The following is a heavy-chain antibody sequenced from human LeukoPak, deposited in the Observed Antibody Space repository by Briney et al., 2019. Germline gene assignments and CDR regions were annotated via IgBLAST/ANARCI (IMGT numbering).Heavy chain of an antibody. V-gene: IGHV3-21*01. J-gene: IGHJ6*04. CDR3: AELGITMIGGV. CDR2: ISSSSIYI. D-gene: IGHD3-10*02. CDR1: GFTFSSYS. Sequence: GGSLRLSCAASGFTFSSYSMNWVRQAPGKGLEWVSSISSSSIYIYYADSVKGRFTISRDNSKNTLYLQMNSLRAEDTAVYYCAELGITMIGGVWGKGTTVTISS.